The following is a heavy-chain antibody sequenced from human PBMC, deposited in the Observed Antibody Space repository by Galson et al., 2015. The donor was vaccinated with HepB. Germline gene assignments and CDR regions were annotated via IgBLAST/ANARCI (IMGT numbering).Heavy chain of an antibody. Sequence: CAISGDSVSSNSAAWNWIRQSPSRGLEWLGRTYYRSKWYNDYAVSVKSRITINPDTSKNQFSLQLNSVTPEDTAVYYCARGRSGSGYGGYYYYGMDVWGQGTTVTVSS. CDR2: TYYRSKWYN. D-gene: IGHD5-12*01. J-gene: IGHJ6*02. CDR3: ARGRSGSGYGGYYYYGMDV. CDR1: GDSVSSNSAA. V-gene: IGHV6-1*01.